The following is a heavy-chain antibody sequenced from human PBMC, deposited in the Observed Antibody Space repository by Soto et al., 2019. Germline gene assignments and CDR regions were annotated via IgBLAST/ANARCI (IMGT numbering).Heavy chain of an antibody. J-gene: IGHJ4*02. D-gene: IGHD1-26*01. V-gene: IGHV1-18*01. CDR3: ARERGGYKHFDY. Sequence: QVQLVQCGAEVKKPGASVRVSCEVSGYTFTSYGISWVRQAPGQGLEWMGWINTYNGNINYAQRLQGSVTMTTDTATGTAYMELRSLRSDDTALYYCARERGGYKHFDYWGQGTLVTVSS. CDR1: GYTFTSYG. CDR2: INTYNGNI.